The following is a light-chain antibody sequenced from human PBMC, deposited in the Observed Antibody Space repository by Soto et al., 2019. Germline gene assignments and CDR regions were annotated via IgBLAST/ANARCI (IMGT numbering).Light chain of an antibody. J-gene: IGKJ1*01. V-gene: IGKV1-39*01. CDR2: AAS. Sequence: DIQMTQSPSSLSASVGDTVTITCRASESIGTFLNWYQQKPGEAPKLLIYAASSLQSGVPSRFSGSGSVTDFTLTISSLRPEDFATYSCQQSYSKPTFGQGTKVEIK. CDR1: ESIGTF. CDR3: QQSYSKPT.